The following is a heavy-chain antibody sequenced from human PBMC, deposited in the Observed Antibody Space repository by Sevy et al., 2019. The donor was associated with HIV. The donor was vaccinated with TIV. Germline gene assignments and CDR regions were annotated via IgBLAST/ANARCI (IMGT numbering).Heavy chain of an antibody. Sequence: GGCLRLSCAASGFTFSSYSMNWVRQAPGKGLERVSSISSSSSYIYYADSVKGRFTISRDNAKNSLYLQMNSLRAEDTAVSYSARAYTSLSSGWYKDYYGMDVWGQGTTVFVSS. D-gene: IGHD6-19*01. CDR3: ARAYTSLSSGWYKDYYGMDV. CDR2: ISSSSSYI. V-gene: IGHV3-21*01. CDR1: GFTFSSYS. J-gene: IGHJ6*02.